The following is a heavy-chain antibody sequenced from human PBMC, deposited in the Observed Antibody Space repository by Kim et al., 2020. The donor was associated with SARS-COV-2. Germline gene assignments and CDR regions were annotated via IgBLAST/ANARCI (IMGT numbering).Heavy chain of an antibody. CDR3: ARDRLYAFDI. Sequence: GGSLRLSCAASGFTFSDYSMNWVRQAPGKGLEWISYINNIRYGNIIYADSVKGRFTISRDNAKNLLFLQMDSLRDEDTAVYFCARDRLYAFDIWGQGTVVSVSS. V-gene: IGHV3-48*02. CDR1: GFTFSDYS. CDR2: INNIRYGNI. J-gene: IGHJ3*02.